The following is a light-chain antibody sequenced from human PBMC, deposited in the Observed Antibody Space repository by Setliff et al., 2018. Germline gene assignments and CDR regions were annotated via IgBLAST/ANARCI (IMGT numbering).Light chain of an antibody. CDR3: QQYGSSPPIT. Sequence: SPGTLSLSPGERATLSCRGSQSVSSSYLAWYQQKPGQAPRLLIYGASSRATGIPDRFSGSGSGTDFTLTISRLEPEDFAVYYCQQYGSSPPITFGQGTRLEIK. V-gene: IGKV3-20*01. CDR1: QSVSSSY. CDR2: GAS. J-gene: IGKJ5*01.